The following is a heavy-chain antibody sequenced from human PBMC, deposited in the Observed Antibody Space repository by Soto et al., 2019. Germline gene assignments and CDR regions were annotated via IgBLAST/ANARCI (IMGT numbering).Heavy chain of an antibody. CDR1: GFTFSQAW. CDR3: TRRIAVSGTYYFDY. J-gene: IGHJ4*02. D-gene: IGHD6-19*01. V-gene: IGHV3-15*07. Sequence: LVESGGGFVQPWGSLRLSCVAAGFTFSQAWMDWVRHAPGKELEWDGRIKSISDGETTNYAASVAGRFTISRYDSKNTLFLHVNSLKTQDTSVYYCTRRIAVSGTYYFDYWGQGTLVTVSS. CDR2: IKSISDGETT.